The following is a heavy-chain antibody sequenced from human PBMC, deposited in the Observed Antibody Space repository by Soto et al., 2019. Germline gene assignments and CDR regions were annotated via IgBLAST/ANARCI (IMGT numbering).Heavy chain of an antibody. Sequence: QVQLVESGGGVVQPGRSLRLSCAASGFTFSSYGMHWVRQAPGKGLEWVAVISYDGSNKYYADSVKGRFTISRDNSKNTLYLLMNSLRAEDTAVYYCAKLVALVGATTSDYWGQGTLVTVSS. CDR2: ISYDGSNK. CDR1: GFTFSSYG. CDR3: AKLVALVGATTSDY. D-gene: IGHD1-26*01. J-gene: IGHJ4*02. V-gene: IGHV3-30*18.